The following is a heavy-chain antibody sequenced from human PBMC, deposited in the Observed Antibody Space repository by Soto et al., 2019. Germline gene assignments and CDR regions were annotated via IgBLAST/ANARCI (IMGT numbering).Heavy chain of an antibody. CDR3: TRGSGSWSPLDC. Sequence: FLRLSCTASGFTFGDYAMSWVRQAPGKGLEWVGFIRSKAYGGTTEYAASVKGRFTISRDDSKSIAYLQMNSLKTEDTAVYYCTRGSGSWSPLDCWGQGTLVTVYS. CDR2: IRSKAYGGTT. J-gene: IGHJ4*02. D-gene: IGHD1-26*01. CDR1: GFTFGDYA. V-gene: IGHV3-49*04.